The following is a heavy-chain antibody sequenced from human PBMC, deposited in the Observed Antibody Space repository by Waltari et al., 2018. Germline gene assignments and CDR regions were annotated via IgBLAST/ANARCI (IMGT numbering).Heavy chain of an antibody. D-gene: IGHD3-3*01. CDR3: ARAGDRYYDFWSGSSAFDI. J-gene: IGHJ3*02. Sequence: QVQLQESGPGLVKPSETLSLTCTVSGGSISSYYWSWIRQPPGKGLEWIGYIYYSGSTNYNPSLKSRVTISVDTSKNQFSLKLSSVTAADTAVYYCARAGDRYYDFWSGSSAFDIWGQGTMVTVSS. CDR2: IYYSGST. V-gene: IGHV4-59*01. CDR1: GGSISSYY.